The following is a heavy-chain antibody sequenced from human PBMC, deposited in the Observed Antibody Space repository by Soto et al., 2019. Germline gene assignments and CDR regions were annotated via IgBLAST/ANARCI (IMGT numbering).Heavy chain of an antibody. D-gene: IGHD3-3*01. CDR1: GVTFSGYS. V-gene: IGHV4-34*01. CDR2: IDHSGYT. Sequence: SGALSLTCAVYGVTFSGYSWNWIRQPPGKGLEWIGEIDHSGYTNYNPSLKSRVTISVNTSKNQCSLRLTYVTAADTAVYYCARVRDWFDPWGQGTLVTVSS. CDR3: ARVRDWFDP. J-gene: IGHJ5*02.